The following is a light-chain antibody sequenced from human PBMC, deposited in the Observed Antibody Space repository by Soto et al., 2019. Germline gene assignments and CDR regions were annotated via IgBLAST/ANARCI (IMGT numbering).Light chain of an antibody. CDR2: GAS. V-gene: IGKV3-20*01. J-gene: IGKJ1*01. CDR3: QPYGSSPLT. CDR1: QSVSSSY. Sequence: EIVLTQSPGTLSLSPGERATLSCRASQSVSSSYLAWYQQKPGQAPRLLIYGASSRATGIPDRFSGSGSGTAFTLTISRLEPEDFAVYYCQPYGSSPLTFGQGTKVEIK.